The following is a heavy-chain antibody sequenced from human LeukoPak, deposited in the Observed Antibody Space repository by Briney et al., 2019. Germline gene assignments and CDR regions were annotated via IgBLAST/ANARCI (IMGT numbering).Heavy chain of an antibody. J-gene: IGHJ6*02. CDR1: GYTFTSYG. Sequence: ASVKVSGKASGYTFTSYGISWVRQAPGQGLEWMGWISAYNGNTNYAQKLQGRVTMTTDTSTSTAYMELRSLRSDDTAVYYCARDRLLWFGEQRYYYGTDVWGQGTTVTVSS. CDR2: ISAYNGNT. D-gene: IGHD3-10*01. V-gene: IGHV1-18*01. CDR3: ARDRLLWFGEQRYYYGTDV.